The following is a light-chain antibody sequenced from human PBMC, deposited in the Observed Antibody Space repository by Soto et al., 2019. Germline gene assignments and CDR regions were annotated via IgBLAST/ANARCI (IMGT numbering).Light chain of an antibody. CDR3: ATWDDSPSGRSWV. V-gene: IGLV1-47*01. J-gene: IGLJ3*02. CDR1: SSNIGSNN. Sequence: QSVLTQSPSASGTPGQRVSISCSASSSNIGSNNVYWYQQFPGSAPRFLIYPNSPRPSGVPDRFSASKSGTSASLVISGLRPEDEATYYCATWDDSPSGRSWVFGGGTKLTVL. CDR2: PNS.